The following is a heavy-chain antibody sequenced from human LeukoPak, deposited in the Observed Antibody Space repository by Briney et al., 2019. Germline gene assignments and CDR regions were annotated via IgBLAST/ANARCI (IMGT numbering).Heavy chain of an antibody. J-gene: IGHJ5*02. CDR2: ITPILGTA. CDR3: ARSRRDIVGATTDWFDP. CDR1: GGTFSSYA. V-gene: IGHV1-69*13. Sequence: SVKVSCKASGGTFSSYAISWVRQAPGQGLEWMGGITPILGTANYAQKFQGRVTITADESTSTAYMELSSLRSEDTAVYYCARSRRDIVGATTDWFDPWGQGTLVTVSS. D-gene: IGHD1-26*01.